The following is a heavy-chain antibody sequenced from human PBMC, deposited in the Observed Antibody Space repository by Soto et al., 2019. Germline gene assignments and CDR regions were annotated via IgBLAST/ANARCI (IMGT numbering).Heavy chain of an antibody. Sequence: GSAAYRITCVRQKPGKGLEWMGRIDPSDSQTYYSPSFRGHVTISVTKSITTAFLQWSSLRASDTAMYYCARQIYDSDTGPNFQYYFDSWGQGAPVTVSS. CDR1: GSAAYR. CDR2: IDPSDSQT. CDR3: ARQIYDSDTGPNFQYYFDS. D-gene: IGHD3-22*01. J-gene: IGHJ4*02. V-gene: IGHV5-10-1*01.